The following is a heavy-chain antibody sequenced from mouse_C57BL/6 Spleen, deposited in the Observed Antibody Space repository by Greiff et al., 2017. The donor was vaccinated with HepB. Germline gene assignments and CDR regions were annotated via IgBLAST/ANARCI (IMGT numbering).Heavy chain of an antibody. D-gene: IGHD2-4*01. Sequence: EVMLVESGGGLVQPGESLKLSCESNEYEFPSHDMPWVRKTPEKRLELVAAINSDGGSTYYPDTMERRFIISRDNTKKTLYLQMSSLRSEDTALYYCARQGDYDGGFAYWGQGTLVTVSA. CDR1: EYEFPSHD. V-gene: IGHV5-2*03. J-gene: IGHJ3*01. CDR3: ARQGDYDGGFAY. CDR2: INSDGGST.